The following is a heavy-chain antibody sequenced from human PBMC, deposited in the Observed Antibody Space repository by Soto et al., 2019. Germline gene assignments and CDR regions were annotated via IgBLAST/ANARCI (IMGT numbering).Heavy chain of an antibody. CDR3: ARTSAAGKYYYGMDV. J-gene: IGHJ6*02. Sequence: PGASVKISCKGSGYSFTSYWVGWVRQMPGKGLEWMGIIYPGDSDTRYSPSFQGQVTISADKSISTAYLQWSSLKASDTAMYYCARTSAAGKYYYGMDVWGQGTTVTVSS. D-gene: IGHD6-13*01. CDR2: IYPGDSDT. CDR1: GYSFTSYW. V-gene: IGHV5-51*01.